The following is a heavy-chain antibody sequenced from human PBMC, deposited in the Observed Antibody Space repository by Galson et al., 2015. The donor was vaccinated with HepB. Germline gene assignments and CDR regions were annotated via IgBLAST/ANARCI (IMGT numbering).Heavy chain of an antibody. CDR2: IDDDVVTA. CDR3: AKGRGMILESGFFDY. D-gene: IGHD3-16*01. J-gene: IGHJ4*02. V-gene: IGHV3-23*01. Sequence: SLRLSCAASGFSFSIYATNWVRQAPGKGLEWVSNIDDDVVTAFYADSVKGRFTISRDNSKNTVYLQMNNLRGEDTAVYYCAKGRGMILESGFFDYWGQGAPATVSS. CDR1: GFSFSIYA.